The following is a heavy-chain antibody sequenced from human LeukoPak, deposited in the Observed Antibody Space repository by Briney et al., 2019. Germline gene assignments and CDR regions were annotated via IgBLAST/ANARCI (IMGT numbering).Heavy chain of an antibody. CDR3: ARGGHRQKEF. CDR1: GFTFSNYW. D-gene: IGHD3-10*01. CDR2: IKHDGSDK. J-gene: IGHJ4*02. V-gene: IGHV3-7*01. Sequence: GGSLRLSCSASGFTFSNYWMTWVRQSPGKGLEWVTIIKHDGSDKYCVDSVKGRFTISRDNAKNSLYLQMSSLRAEDTAVYYCARGGHRQKEFWGQGTLVTVSS.